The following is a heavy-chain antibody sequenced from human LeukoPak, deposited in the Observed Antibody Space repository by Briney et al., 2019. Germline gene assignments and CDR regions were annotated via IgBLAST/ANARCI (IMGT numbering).Heavy chain of an antibody. D-gene: IGHD3-22*01. CDR3: AAYYDSSGYYWVH. Sequence: ASVKVSCKASGYTFTGYYLHWVRQAPGQGLEWLGWINPNSGVANYAQKFQGRVTMTRDTSISTAYMELSRLRSDDTAVYYCAAYYDSSGYYWVHWGQGTLVTVSS. CDR2: INPNSGVA. CDR1: GYTFTGYY. J-gene: IGHJ4*02. V-gene: IGHV1-2*02.